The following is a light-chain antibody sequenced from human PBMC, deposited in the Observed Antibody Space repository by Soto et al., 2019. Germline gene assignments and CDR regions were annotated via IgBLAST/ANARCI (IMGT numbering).Light chain of an antibody. J-gene: IGLJ1*01. CDR2: DVN. CDR3: SSYTSSSTPYV. CDR1: SSDVGGYNY. V-gene: IGLV2-14*01. Sequence: QSALTQPASVSGSPGQSITISCTGTSSDVGGYNYVSWYQQHPGKAPKLMIYDVNNRPSGVSNRFSGSKSGNTASLIISGLQAEDEADYYCSSYTSSSTPYVFGIGTKLTVL.